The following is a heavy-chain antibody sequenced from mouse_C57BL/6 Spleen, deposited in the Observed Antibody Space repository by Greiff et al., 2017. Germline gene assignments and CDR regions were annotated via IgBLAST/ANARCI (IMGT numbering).Heavy chain of an antibody. CDR1: GFTFSNYW. CDR3: TVPYGSSPYYFDY. Sequence: DVKLQESGGGLVQPGGSMKLSCVASGFTFSNYWMNWVRQSPEKGLEWVAQIRLKSDNYATHYAESVKGRFTISRDDSKSSVYLQMNNLRAEDTGIYYCTVPYGSSPYYFDYWGQGTTLTVSS. CDR2: IRLKSDNYAT. J-gene: IGHJ2*01. V-gene: IGHV6-3*01. D-gene: IGHD1-1*01.